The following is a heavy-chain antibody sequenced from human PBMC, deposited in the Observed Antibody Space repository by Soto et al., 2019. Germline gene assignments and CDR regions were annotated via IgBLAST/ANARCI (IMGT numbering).Heavy chain of an antibody. Sequence: PSETLSLTCTVSGGSISSYCWSWIRQPPGKGLEWTGYIYYSGSTNYNPSLKSRVTISVDTSKNQFSLKLSSVTAADTAVYYCARVYAYYFDYWGQGTLVTVSS. J-gene: IGHJ4*02. V-gene: IGHV4-59*01. CDR3: ARVYAYYFDY. CDR2: IYYSGST. CDR1: GGSISSYC. D-gene: IGHD2-8*01.